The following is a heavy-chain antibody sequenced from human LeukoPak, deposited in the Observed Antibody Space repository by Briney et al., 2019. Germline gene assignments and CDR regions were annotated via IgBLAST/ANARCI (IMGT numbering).Heavy chain of an antibody. D-gene: IGHD3-16*01. CDR1: SFTSNGYC. V-gene: IGHV4-59*08. Sequence: SETVSLTCSVYSFTSNGYCWGWLRHAQGKGLEGFGYIYFSGTTKYTPSLESRVTISADTSKNQFSLELSTVTAADTAVYYCARRLADGGSNGHYNWFDPWGQGIMVTVSS. J-gene: IGHJ5*02. CDR2: IYFSGTT. CDR3: ARRLADGGSNGHYNWFDP.